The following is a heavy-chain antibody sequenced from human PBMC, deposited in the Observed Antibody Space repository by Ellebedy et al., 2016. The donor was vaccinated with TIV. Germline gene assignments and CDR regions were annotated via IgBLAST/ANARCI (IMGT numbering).Heavy chain of an antibody. CDR3: ARKRDGSYIDY. CDR1: GGSLSDHY. D-gene: IGHD2-15*01. Sequence: SETLSLXXAVSGGSLSDHYWNWIRQAPGKGLEWMGEISHSGRTNYNPSLKSRVTISVDTSKNQFSLKLNSVTAADTAVYYCARKRDGSYIDYWGQGTLVTVSS. CDR2: ISHSGRT. V-gene: IGHV4-34*01. J-gene: IGHJ4*02.